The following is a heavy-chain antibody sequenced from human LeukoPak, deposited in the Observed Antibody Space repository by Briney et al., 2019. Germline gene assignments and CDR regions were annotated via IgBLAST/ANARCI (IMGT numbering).Heavy chain of an antibody. CDR1: GASFSYDY. J-gene: IGHJ5*01. D-gene: IGHD7-27*01. Sequence: SETLSLTCAVYGASFSYDYWSWIRQASGKGLEWIGEINHSGSITYNPSLKSRVTISAEKSKSQFSLRLTSVTAADTAVYYRAKGVWAPRFDSWGQGTLVTVSS. CDR3: AKGVWAPRFDS. CDR2: INHSGSI. V-gene: IGHV4-34*01.